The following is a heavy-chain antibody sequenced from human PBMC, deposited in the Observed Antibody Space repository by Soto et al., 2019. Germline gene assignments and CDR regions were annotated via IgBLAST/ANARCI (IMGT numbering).Heavy chain of an antibody. J-gene: IGHJ6*02. Sequence: SEPLSHACPVSAGSISSYSWSCIPQPPGKGLEWIGYIYYSGSTNYNPSLKSRVTISVDTSKNQFSLKLTSVTAADTAVYYCARGEDAFFYYGLDVWGQGITVTV. CDR3: ARGEDAFFYYGLDV. CDR2: IYYSGST. CDR1: AGSISSYS. V-gene: IGHV4-59*01.